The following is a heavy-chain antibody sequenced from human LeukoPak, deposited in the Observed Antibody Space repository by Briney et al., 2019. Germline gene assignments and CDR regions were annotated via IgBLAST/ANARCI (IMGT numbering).Heavy chain of an antibody. J-gene: IGHJ4*02. D-gene: IGHD6-19*01. Sequence: SETLSLTCAVSGGSISSSNWWGWVRQPPGKGLEWIGEINHSGSTNYNPSLKSRVTISVDTSKNQFSLKLSSVTAADTAVYYCARSYSSGWYSLGYWGQGTLVTVSS. CDR3: ARSYSSGWYSLGY. CDR1: GGSISSSNW. CDR2: INHSGST. V-gene: IGHV4-4*02.